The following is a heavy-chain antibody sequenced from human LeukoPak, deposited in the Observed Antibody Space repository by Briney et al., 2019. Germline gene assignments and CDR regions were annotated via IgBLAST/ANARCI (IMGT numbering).Heavy chain of an antibody. CDR1: GGSISSGDYY. Sequence: PSETLSRTCTVSGGSISSGDYYWSWIRQPPGKGLEWIGYIYYSGSTYYNPSLKSRVTISVDTSKNQFSLKLSSVTAADTAVYYCARGGSYLGYWFDPWGQGTLVTVSS. CDR2: IYYSGST. J-gene: IGHJ5*02. V-gene: IGHV4-30-4*08. D-gene: IGHD1-26*01. CDR3: ARGGSYLGYWFDP.